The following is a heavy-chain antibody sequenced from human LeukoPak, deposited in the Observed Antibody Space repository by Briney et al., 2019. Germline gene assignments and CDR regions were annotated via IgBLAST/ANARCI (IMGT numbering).Heavy chain of an antibody. J-gene: IGHJ4*02. CDR2: ISYDGSNK. CDR3: AKGLVLDY. D-gene: IGHD3-10*01. V-gene: IGHV3-30*18. Sequence: GGSLRLSCAASGFTFSSYGMHWVRQAPGKGLEWVAVISYDGSNKYYTDSVKGRFTISTDNSKNTLYLQMNSLRAEDTAVYYCAKGLVLDYWGQGTLVTVSS. CDR1: GFTFSSYG.